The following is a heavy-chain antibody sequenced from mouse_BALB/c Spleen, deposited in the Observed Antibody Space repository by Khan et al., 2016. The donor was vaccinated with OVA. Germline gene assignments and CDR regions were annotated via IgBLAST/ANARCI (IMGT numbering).Heavy chain of an antibody. V-gene: IGHV5-6*01. D-gene: IGHD4-1*01. CDR1: GFTFSSYS. CDR3: ARHLTGSFAY. J-gene: IGHJ3*01. CDR2: ISSGGDYT. Sequence: EVQVVESGGDLVKPGGSLKLSCAASGFTFSSYSMSWVRQTPDKRLEWVATISSGGDYTYYPDSVKGRFTISRDNAKNTLYLQMSSLKSEDTAMYYCARHLTGSFAYWGQGTLVTGSA.